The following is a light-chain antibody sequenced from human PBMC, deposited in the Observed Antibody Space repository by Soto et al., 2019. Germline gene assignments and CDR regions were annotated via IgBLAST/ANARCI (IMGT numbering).Light chain of an antibody. J-gene: IGKJ4*01. CDR2: GAS. V-gene: IGKV3-15*01. CDR1: QSVGNN. CDR3: QQYDNWPPIT. Sequence: ELVMTQSPATLSVSPGERATLSRRADQSVGNNLAWYQQKAGPAPRLLIYGASTRATGIPARFSGSGSGTEFTLTISSLQSEDFAVYYCQQYDNWPPITFGGGTKVDIK.